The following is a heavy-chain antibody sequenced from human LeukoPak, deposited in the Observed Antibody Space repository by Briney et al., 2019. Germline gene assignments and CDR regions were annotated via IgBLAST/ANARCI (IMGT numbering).Heavy chain of an antibody. D-gene: IGHD3-16*01. CDR2: IYYSGST. Sequence: SETLSLACAVSGGSIRSTSYYWGWIRQPPGKGLEWIGSIYYSGSTYYNPSLKSRVTISLDTSKNEFSLKLSSVTAADTAVYYCAGLPTWRYYYYYMDVWGKGTTVTISS. J-gene: IGHJ6*03. V-gene: IGHV4-39*07. CDR3: AGLPTWRYYYYYMDV. CDR1: GGSIRSTSYY.